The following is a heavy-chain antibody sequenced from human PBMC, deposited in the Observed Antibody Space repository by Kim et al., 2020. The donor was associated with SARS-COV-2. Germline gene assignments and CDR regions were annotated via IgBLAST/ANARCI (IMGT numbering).Heavy chain of an antibody. D-gene: IGHD3-10*01. CDR3: GRHSYYGSGSLLGAFGI. CDR1: GGSISGHH. J-gene: IGHJ3*02. CDR2: IYYSGST. V-gene: IGHV4-59*08. Sequence: SETLSLTCTVSGGSISGHHWCWFRQSPGKGLEWIGYIYYSGSTNYNPSLKSRVTKSVDTSKNQFTLKLSYVTAADTAVYHYGRHSYYGSGSLLGAFGIWGQGTMVTGSS.